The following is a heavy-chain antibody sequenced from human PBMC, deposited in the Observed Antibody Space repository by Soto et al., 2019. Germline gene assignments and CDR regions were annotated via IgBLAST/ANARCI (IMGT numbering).Heavy chain of an antibody. V-gene: IGHV4-31*03. CDR3: ARVPTVTTDWYFDL. J-gene: IGHJ2*01. Sequence: QVQLQESGPGLVKPSQTLSLTCTVSGGSISSGGYYWSWIRHHPGKGLEWIGYIYYSGSTYYNPSLKSRVTISVDTSKNQFSLKLSSVTAADTAVYYCARVPTVTTDWYFDLWGRGTLVTVSS. D-gene: IGHD4-17*01. CDR1: GGSISSGGYY. CDR2: IYYSGST.